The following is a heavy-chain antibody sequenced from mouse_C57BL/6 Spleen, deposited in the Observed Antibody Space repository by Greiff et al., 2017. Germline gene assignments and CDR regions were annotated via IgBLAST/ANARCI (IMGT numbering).Heavy chain of an antibody. CDR1: GYSFTDYN. Sequence: EVQLVESGPELVKPGASVKISCKASGYSFTDYNMNWVKQSTGKGLEWIGVINPNYGTTSYNQKFKGKATLTVDKSSSTAYMQLSSLTSEASAVYYCASSFPATVYFDYWGQGTTLTVSS. J-gene: IGHJ2*01. CDR2: INPNYGTT. V-gene: IGHV1-39*01. D-gene: IGHD1-1*01. CDR3: ASSFPATVYFDY.